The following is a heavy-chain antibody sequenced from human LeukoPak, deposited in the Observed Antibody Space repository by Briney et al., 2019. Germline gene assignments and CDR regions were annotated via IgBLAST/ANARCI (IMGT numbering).Heavy chain of an antibody. D-gene: IGHD3-22*01. CDR2: IIPIFGTA. CDR1: GYTFTGYY. Sequence: ASVKVSCKASGYTFTGYYMHWVRQAPGQGLEWMGGIIPIFGTANYAQKFQGRVTITADESTSTAYMELSSLRSEDTAVYYCARIPYYYDSSGYYYDWGQGTLVTVSS. CDR3: ARIPYYYDSSGYYYD. J-gene: IGHJ4*02. V-gene: IGHV1-69*13.